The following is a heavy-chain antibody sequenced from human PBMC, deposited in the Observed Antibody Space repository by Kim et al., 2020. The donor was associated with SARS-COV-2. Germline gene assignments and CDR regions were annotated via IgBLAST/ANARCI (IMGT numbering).Heavy chain of an antibody. CDR3: ARAYYYGSGSYYGLYYFDY. D-gene: IGHD3-10*01. Sequence: GRVTMTRDTSTSTVYMELSSLRSEDTAVYYCARAYYYGSGSYYGLYYFDYWGQGTLVTVSS. V-gene: IGHV1-46*01. J-gene: IGHJ4*02.